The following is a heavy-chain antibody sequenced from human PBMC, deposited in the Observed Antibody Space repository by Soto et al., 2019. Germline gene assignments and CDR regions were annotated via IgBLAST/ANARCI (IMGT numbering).Heavy chain of an antibody. CDR3: ATPRRAISSFGNYYYYGMDV. CDR2: ISGSGGST. D-gene: IGHD3-16*01. Sequence: GGSLRLSCAASGFTFSSYAMSWVRQAPGKGLEWVSAISGSGGSTYYADSVKGRFTISRDNSKNTLYLQMNSLRAEDTAVYYCATPRRAISSFGNYYYYGMDVWGQGTTVTVSS. V-gene: IGHV3-23*01. CDR1: GFTFSSYA. J-gene: IGHJ6*02.